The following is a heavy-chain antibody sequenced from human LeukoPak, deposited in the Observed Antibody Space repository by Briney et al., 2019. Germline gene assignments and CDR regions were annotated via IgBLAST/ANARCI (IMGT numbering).Heavy chain of an antibody. V-gene: IGHV3-30*02. D-gene: IGHD3-22*01. Sequence: GGSLRLSCAASGFTFSSYGMHWVRQAPGKGLEWVAFIRYDGSNKYYADSVKGRFTISRDNAKNSLYLQMNSLRAEDTAVYYCARDRLWLSSYYFDYWGQGTLVTVSS. J-gene: IGHJ4*02. CDR3: ARDRLWLSSYYFDY. CDR1: GFTFSSYG. CDR2: IRYDGSNK.